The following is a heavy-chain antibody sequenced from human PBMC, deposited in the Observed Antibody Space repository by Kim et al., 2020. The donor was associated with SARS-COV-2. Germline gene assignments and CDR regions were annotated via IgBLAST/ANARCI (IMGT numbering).Heavy chain of an antibody. CDR2: IKSKTDGGTT. CDR1: GFTFSNAW. CDR3: TTDPNEYYYDSSGFWS. V-gene: IGHV3-15*01. D-gene: IGHD3-22*01. Sequence: GGSLRLSCAASGFTFSNAWMSWVRQAPGKGLEWVGRIKSKTDGGTTDYAAPVKGRFTISRDDSKNTLYLQMNSLKTEDTAVYYCTTDPNEYYYDSSGFWSWGQGTLVTVSS. J-gene: IGHJ4*02.